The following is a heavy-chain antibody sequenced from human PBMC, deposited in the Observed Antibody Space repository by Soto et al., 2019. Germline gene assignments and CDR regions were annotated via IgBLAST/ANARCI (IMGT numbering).Heavy chain of an antibody. CDR3: ALGGQDYYYGMDV. V-gene: IGHV3-43*01. Sequence: EVQLVESGGVVVQPGGSLRLSCAASGFTFDDYTMHWVRQAPGKGLEWVSLISWDGGSTYYADSVKGRFTISRDNSKNSLYLQMNSLRTEDTALYYCALGGQDYYYGMDVWGQGTTVTVSS. D-gene: IGHD3-16*01. CDR1: GFTFDDYT. CDR2: ISWDGGST. J-gene: IGHJ6*02.